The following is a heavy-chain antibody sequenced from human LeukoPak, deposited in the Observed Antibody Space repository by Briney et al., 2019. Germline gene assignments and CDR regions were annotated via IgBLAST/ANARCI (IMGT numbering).Heavy chain of an antibody. CDR1: GFTVSSNY. V-gene: IGHV3-7*01. Sequence: GGSLRLSCAASGFTVSSNYMSWVRQAPGKGLEWVASIKHDGSEKYYVDSVRGRFTISRDNTKNSLYLQMSSLRAEDTAVYYCATDRGWRTSGYYLYYFEYWGQGTLVTFSS. CDR3: ATDRGWRTSGYYLYYFEY. CDR2: IKHDGSEK. J-gene: IGHJ4*02. D-gene: IGHD3-3*01.